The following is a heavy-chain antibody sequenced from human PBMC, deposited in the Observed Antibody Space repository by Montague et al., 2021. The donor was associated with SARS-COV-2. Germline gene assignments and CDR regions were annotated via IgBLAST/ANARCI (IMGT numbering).Heavy chain of an antibody. CDR2: IDWDDDK. Sequence: PALVKPTQTLTLTCTFSGFSLSTSGMCVSWIRQPPGKALEWLTLIDWDDDKYYSTSLKTRLTISKDTSKNQVVLTMTNMDPVDTATYYCARSYGTTVVTRAFDHWGQGNLVPVPS. CDR1: GFSLSTSGMC. J-gene: IGHJ4*02. CDR3: ARSYGTTVVTRAFDH. V-gene: IGHV2-70*01. D-gene: IGHD4-23*01.